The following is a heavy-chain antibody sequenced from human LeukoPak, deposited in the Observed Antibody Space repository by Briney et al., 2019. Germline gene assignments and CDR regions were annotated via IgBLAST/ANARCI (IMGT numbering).Heavy chain of an antibody. CDR3: AIHGRSGYGGYENAFYI. CDR2: IYSSGTT. V-gene: IGHV4-39*01. D-gene: IGHD5-12*01. Sequence: SETLSLTCTVSGGSISSSTCYWDWIRQPPGKGLEWIGSIYSSGTTYYNPSLKSRVTISVDTSKNQFSLKLSSVTATDTAVYYCAIHGRSGYGGYENAFYIWGQGTMVTVSS. J-gene: IGHJ3*02. CDR1: GGSISSSTCY.